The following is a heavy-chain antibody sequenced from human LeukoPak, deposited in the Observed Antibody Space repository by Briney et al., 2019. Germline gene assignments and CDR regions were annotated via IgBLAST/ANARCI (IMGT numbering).Heavy chain of an antibody. CDR3: ARDGGSTSRPYYYGMDV. Sequence: AGGSLRLSCAASGFTFSTYEMNWVRQAPGKGLEWVSYISSSGSTIYYADSVKGRFTISRDNAKNSLYLQMNSLRAEDTAVYYCARDGGSTSRPYYYGMDVWGKGTAVTVSS. J-gene: IGHJ6*04. CDR2: ISSSGSTI. CDR1: GFTFSTYE. V-gene: IGHV3-48*03. D-gene: IGHD2-2*01.